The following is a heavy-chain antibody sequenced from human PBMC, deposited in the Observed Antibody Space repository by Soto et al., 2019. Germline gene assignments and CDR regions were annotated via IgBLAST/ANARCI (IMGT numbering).Heavy chain of an antibody. CDR3: AIKGTGAHGDY. V-gene: IGHV1-18*01. J-gene: IGHJ4*02. D-gene: IGHD2-8*02. CDR2: ISDNNGNT. CDR1: GYTFRSYG. Sequence: QVQLVQYGAEVKKPGASVKVSCKASGYTFRSYGISWVRQAPGQGLEWMGWISDNNGNTHYAQRLQGRVTWTTDTSTNTAFIVVRSLRSAVTAVYYLAIKGTGAHGDYWGPGTLVTVS.